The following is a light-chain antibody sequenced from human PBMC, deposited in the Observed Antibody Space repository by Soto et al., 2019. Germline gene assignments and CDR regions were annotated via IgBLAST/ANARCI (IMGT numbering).Light chain of an antibody. CDR3: XXXXXXXPWT. J-gene: IGKJ1*01. Sequence: DIQMTQSPSTLSASVGDRVSITCRASQSISSWLAWYQQKPGKAPKLLIYKASSLESGVPSRFRGSGSGTEFTLTISSLQPDDFATYXXXXXXXXXPWTFGQGTKVDIK. V-gene: IGKV1-5*03. CDR1: QSISSW. CDR2: KAS.